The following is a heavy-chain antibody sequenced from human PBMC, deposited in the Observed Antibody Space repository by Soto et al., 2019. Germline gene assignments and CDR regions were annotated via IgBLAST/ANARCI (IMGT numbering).Heavy chain of an antibody. CDR3: ASDKTYFDFWGGYHY. V-gene: IGHV3-30-3*01. Sequence: QVQLVESGGGVVQPGRSLRLSCAASGFTFSSYAMHWVRQAPGKGLEWVAIISYGGSDKYYADSVKGRFTISRDNSKITLYLQMNSLRAEDTAVYYCASDKTYFDFWGGYHYWGQGTLVTVSS. J-gene: IGHJ4*02. D-gene: IGHD3-3*01. CDR1: GFTFSSYA. CDR2: ISYGGSDK.